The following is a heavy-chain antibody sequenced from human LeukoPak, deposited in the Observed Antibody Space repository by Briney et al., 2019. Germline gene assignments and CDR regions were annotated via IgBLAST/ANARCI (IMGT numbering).Heavy chain of an antibody. CDR3: ARGQLLWFGETRGSFDY. J-gene: IGHJ4*02. Sequence: KTSETLSLTCAVYGGSFSGYYWSWIRQPPGKGLEWIGEINHSGSTNYNPSLKSRVTISVDTSKNQFSLKLSSVTAADTAVYYCARGQLLWFGETRGSFDYWGQGTLVTVSS. V-gene: IGHV4-34*01. CDR1: GGSFSGYY. CDR2: INHSGST. D-gene: IGHD3-10*01.